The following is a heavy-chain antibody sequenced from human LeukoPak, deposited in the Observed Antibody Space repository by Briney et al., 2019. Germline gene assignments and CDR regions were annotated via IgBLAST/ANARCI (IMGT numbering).Heavy chain of an antibody. CDR1: GGSISSGSYY. CDR2: IYTSGST. CDR3: ARDGYSSSWYEYNWFDP. D-gene: IGHD6-13*01. V-gene: IGHV4-61*02. J-gene: IGHJ5*02. Sequence: PSQTLSLTCTDSGGSISSGSYYWSWIRQPAGKGLEWIGRIYTSGSTNYNPSLKSRVTISVDTSKNQFSLKLSSVTAADTAVYYCARDGYSSSWYEYNWFDPWGQGTLVTVSS.